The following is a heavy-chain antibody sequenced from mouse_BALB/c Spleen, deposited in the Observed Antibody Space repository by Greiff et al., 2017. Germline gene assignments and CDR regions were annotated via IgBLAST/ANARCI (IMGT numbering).Heavy chain of an antibody. Sequence: EVKLVESGGGLVQPGGSLKLSCAASGFTFSSYTMSWVRQTPEKRLEWVAYISNGGGSTYYPDTVKGRFTISRDNAKNTLYLQMSSLKSEDTAMYYCARGYYGSSPFDYWGQGTTLTVSS. D-gene: IGHD1-1*01. CDR3: ARGYYGSSPFDY. V-gene: IGHV5-12-2*01. CDR1: GFTFSSYT. J-gene: IGHJ2*01. CDR2: ISNGGGST.